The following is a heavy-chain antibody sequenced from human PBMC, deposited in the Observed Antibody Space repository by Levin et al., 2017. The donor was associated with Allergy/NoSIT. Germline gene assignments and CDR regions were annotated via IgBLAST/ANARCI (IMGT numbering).Heavy chain of an antibody. V-gene: IGHV2-5*02. J-gene: IGHJ2*01. CDR2: VYWDDDK. Sequence: GSGPTLVKPTQTLTLTCTFSGFSLTTRGVGVGWIRQPPGKALEWLAVVYWDDDKRYRPSLKSRLTITKDTSRNQVVLTMTNTDPVDTATYYCAKAPGYASGWYSALNWYFDVWGRGTLVTVSS. D-gene: IGHD6-19*01. CDR3: AKAPGYASGWYSALNWYFDV. CDR1: GFSLTTRGVG.